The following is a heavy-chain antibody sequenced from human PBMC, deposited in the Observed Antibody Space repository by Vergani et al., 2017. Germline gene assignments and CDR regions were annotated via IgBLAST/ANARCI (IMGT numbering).Heavy chain of an antibody. CDR2: IYPVDSKT. Sequence: EVHLVQSGAEVKKPGESLKISCGGSGYIFSNYWIAWVRQMPGKGLEWMGIIYPVDSKTKYNPSFQGQVTVSADKSISTAYLQWNTLQAPDTAIYYCARMGTYWDHYYMDVWGKGTTVTVSS. CDR3: ARMGTYWDHYYMDV. CDR1: GYIFSNYW. J-gene: IGHJ6*03. V-gene: IGHV5-51*03. D-gene: IGHD2-21*01.